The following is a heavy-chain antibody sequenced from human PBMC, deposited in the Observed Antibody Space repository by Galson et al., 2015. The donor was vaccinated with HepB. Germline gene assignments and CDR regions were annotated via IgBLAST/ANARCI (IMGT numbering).Heavy chain of an antibody. J-gene: IGHJ4*02. V-gene: IGHV3-23*01. Sequence: SLRLSCAASGFTFSSYAMNWVRQAPGKGLEWVSAISGSGGRTYYADSVKGRFTISRDNSKNTLYLQMNSLRAGDTAVYYCAKDLYSGYDWGQGTLVTVSS. CDR1: GFTFSSYA. CDR3: AKDLYSGYD. D-gene: IGHD5-12*01. CDR2: ISGSGGRT.